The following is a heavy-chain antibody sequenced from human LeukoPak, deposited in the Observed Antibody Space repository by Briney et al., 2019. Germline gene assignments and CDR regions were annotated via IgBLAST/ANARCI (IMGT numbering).Heavy chain of an antibody. V-gene: IGHV3-48*04. Sequence: GGSLRLSCAASGFTFSSYWMSWVRQAPGKGLEWVSYISSSGSTIYYADSVKGRFTISRDNAKNSLYLQMNSLRAEDTAVYYCASPPYGSGIDYWGQGTLVTVSS. J-gene: IGHJ4*02. CDR3: ASPPYGSGIDY. D-gene: IGHD3-10*01. CDR1: GFTFSSYW. CDR2: ISSSGSTI.